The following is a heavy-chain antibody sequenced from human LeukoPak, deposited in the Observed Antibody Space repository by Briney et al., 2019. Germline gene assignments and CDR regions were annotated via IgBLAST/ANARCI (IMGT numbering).Heavy chain of an antibody. CDR1: GFTFSNYG. Sequence: GGSLRLSCAASGFTFSNYGMHWVRQAPGKGLEWVAFIRYDGSNKYYADSVKGRFTISRDNSKNTLYLQMNSLRAEDTAVYYCAKGGFGELLSDTNFDYWGQGTLVTVSS. D-gene: IGHD3-10*01. V-gene: IGHV3-30*02. CDR2: IRYDGSNK. CDR3: AKGGFGELLSDTNFDY. J-gene: IGHJ4*02.